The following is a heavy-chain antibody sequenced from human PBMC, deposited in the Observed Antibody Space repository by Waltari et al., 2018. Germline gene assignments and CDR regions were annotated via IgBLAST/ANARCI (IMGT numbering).Heavy chain of an antibody. CDR3: TSRLTGNYYRID. D-gene: IGHD1-1*01. CDR1: GFIISDSW. J-gene: IGHJ4*02. Sequence: DVQLVESGGGLVQPGGSLVLSCSASGFIISDSWMSCVRQAPGKGVEWVANIKRVVSEIYYVDSVKGRFTIYRENAKNSLYLQMNSLRAEDTAMYFCTSRLTGNYYRIDWGQGTLVTVS. CDR2: IKRVVSEI. V-gene: IGHV3-7*01.